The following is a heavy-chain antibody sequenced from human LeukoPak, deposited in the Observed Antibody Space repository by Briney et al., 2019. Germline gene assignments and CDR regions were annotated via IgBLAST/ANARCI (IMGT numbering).Heavy chain of an antibody. CDR2: IYYSGST. V-gene: IGHV4-39*02. Sequence: SETLSLTCTVSGGSISSSSYYWGWIRQPPGKGLEWIGSIYYSGSTYYNPSLKSRVTISVDTSKNQFSLKLSSVTAADTAVYYCARDLAIPPYNWFDPWGQGTLVTVSS. CDR1: GGSISSSSYY. J-gene: IGHJ5*02. D-gene: IGHD2-2*02. CDR3: ARDLAIPPYNWFDP.